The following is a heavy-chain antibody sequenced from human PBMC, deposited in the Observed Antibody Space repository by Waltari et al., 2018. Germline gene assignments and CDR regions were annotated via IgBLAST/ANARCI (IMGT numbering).Heavy chain of an antibody. J-gene: IGHJ5*02. CDR2: IYRSGGP. CDR1: GYSISSGYY. V-gene: IGHV4-38-2*01. CDR3: ARAHSGSYSYVNWFDP. Sequence: QVQLQESGPGLVKPSETLSLTCAVSGYSISSGYYWGWIRQPPEKGLEWIGSIYRSGGPYYNPSRKSRVTISIDTSKNQFSLRLSSVTAADTAVYYCARAHSGSYSYVNWFDPWGQGTLVTVAS. D-gene: IGHD1-26*01.